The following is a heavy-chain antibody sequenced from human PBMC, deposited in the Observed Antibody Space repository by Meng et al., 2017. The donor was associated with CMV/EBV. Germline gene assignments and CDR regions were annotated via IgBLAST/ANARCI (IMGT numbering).Heavy chain of an antibody. CDR1: GFTFSSYA. CDR3: AKDLVIPLYSTPYYYGMDV. CDR2: IYSGGSST. Sequence: ESLKIPCAASGFTFSSYAMSWVRQAPGKGLEWVSVIYSGGSSTYYADSVKGRFTISRDNSKNTLYLQMNSLRAEDTAVYYCAKDLVIPLYSTPYYYGMDVWGQGTTVTVSS. J-gene: IGHJ6*02. V-gene: IGHV3-23*03. D-gene: IGHD4-11*01.